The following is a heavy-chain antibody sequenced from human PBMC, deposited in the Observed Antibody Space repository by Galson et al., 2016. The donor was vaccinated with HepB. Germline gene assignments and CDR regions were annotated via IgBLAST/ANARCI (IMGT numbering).Heavy chain of an antibody. D-gene: IGHD2-15*01. J-gene: IGHJ6*02. CDR2: ISYDGSNE. CDR3: AKEAGGSYFYYGMDV. Sequence: SLRLSCAASGTPIRSYGMHWVRQAPGKGLEWVAIISYDGSNENYADSVKGRFTISRDNSKNTLYLQMTSLRAEDTAVYYCAKEAGGSYFYYGMDVWGHGTTVTVSS. V-gene: IGHV3-30*18. CDR1: GTPIRSYG.